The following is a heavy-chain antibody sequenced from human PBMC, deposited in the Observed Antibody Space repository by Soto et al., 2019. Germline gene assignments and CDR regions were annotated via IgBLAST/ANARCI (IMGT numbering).Heavy chain of an antibody. Sequence: GGSLRLSCAASGFTFSSYAMSWVRQAPGKGLEWVSAISGSGGSTYYADSVKGRFTISRDNSKNTLYLQMNSLRAEDTAVYYCVKDYYDSSGYDTFAYWGQRTLVTGAS. CDR3: VKDYYDSSGYDTFAY. D-gene: IGHD3-22*01. CDR2: ISGSGGST. J-gene: IGHJ4*02. V-gene: IGHV3-23*01. CDR1: GFTFSSYA.